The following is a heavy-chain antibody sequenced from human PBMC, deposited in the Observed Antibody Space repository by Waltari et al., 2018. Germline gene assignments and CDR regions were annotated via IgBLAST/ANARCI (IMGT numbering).Heavy chain of an antibody. CDR2: ISSSGSTI. V-gene: IGHV3-11*04. D-gene: IGHD6-13*01. Sequence: QVQLVESGGGLVKPGGSLRLSCAASGFTFSDYYMSWIRQAPGKGLEWVSYISSSGSTIYYADSVKGRFTISRDNAKNSLYLQMNSLRAEDTAVYYCARVGYSSSWYIFHYYYYMDVWGKGTTVTISS. CDR3: ARVGYSSSWYIFHYYYYMDV. J-gene: IGHJ6*03. CDR1: GFTFSDYY.